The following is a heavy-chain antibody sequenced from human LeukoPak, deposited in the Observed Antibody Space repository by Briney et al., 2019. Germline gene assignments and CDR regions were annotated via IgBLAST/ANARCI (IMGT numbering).Heavy chain of an antibody. Sequence: AASVKVSCKASGYTFTSYYMHWVRQAPGQGLEWMGIINPSGGSTSFAQKFQGRVTMTRDTSTSTVYMELSSLRSEDTAVYYCARDGDLRIAAWNWFDPWGQGTLVTVSS. J-gene: IGHJ5*02. V-gene: IGHV1-46*03. D-gene: IGHD6-6*01. CDR1: GYTFTSYY. CDR2: INPSGGST. CDR3: ARDGDLRIAAWNWFDP.